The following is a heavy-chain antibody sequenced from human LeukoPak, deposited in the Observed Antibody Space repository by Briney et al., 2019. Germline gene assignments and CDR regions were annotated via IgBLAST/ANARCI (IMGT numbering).Heavy chain of an antibody. CDR2: IRYDGGNK. D-gene: IGHD4-11*01. Sequence: GGSLRLSCAASGFTFGLYGIHWVRQAPGKGLEWVAFIRYDGGNKYYAGSVKGRFTISRDNSKNTVYLQMNTLRTEDTAVYYCAKDRVTGALVPMFSDYWGQGTLVTVSS. V-gene: IGHV3-30*02. J-gene: IGHJ4*02. CDR3: AKDRVTGALVPMFSDY. CDR1: GFTFGLYG.